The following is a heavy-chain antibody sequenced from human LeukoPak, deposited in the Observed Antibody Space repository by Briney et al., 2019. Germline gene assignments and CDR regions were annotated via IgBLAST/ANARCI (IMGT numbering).Heavy chain of an antibody. CDR3: ASARAAAGLLGL. CDR1: GGSISSSSYY. CDR2: IYYSGST. Sequence: SETLSPTCTVSGGSISSSSYYWGWIRQPPGKGLEWIGSIYYSGSTYYNPSLKSRVTISVDTSNNQFSLKLSSVTAADTAVYYCASARAAAGLLGLWGQGTLVTVSS. D-gene: IGHD6-13*01. V-gene: IGHV4-39*07. J-gene: IGHJ4*02.